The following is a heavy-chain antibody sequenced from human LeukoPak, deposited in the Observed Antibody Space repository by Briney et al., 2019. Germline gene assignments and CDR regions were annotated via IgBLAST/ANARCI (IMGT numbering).Heavy chain of an antibody. CDR3: ARETDEWELRGGSDY. Sequence: SVKVSCKASGGTFSSYAISWVRQAPGQGLEWMGRIIPILGIANYAQKFQGRVTITADKSTSTAYMELSSLRSEDTAVYYRARETDEWELRGGSDYWGQGTLVTVSS. D-gene: IGHD1-26*01. CDR1: GGTFSSYA. CDR2: IIPILGIA. J-gene: IGHJ4*02. V-gene: IGHV1-69*04.